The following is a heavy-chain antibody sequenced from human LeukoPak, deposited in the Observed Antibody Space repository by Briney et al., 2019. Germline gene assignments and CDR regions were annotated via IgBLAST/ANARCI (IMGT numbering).Heavy chain of an antibody. D-gene: IGHD3-16*01. V-gene: IGHV4-39*07. Sequence: SETLSLTCTVSGGSISTSSYYWGWVRQPPGKGLEWIGNIFYSGSTYYSPSLKSRVTISVDSSKNQFSLKLSSVTAADTAVYYCARGLGAFDIWGQGTMVTVSS. CDR2: IFYSGST. CDR3: ARGLGAFDI. CDR1: GGSISTSSYY. J-gene: IGHJ3*02.